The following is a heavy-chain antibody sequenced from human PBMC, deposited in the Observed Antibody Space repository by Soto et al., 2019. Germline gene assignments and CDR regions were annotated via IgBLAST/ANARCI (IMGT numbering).Heavy chain of an antibody. CDR1: SASISSSSYT. CDR2: IYYSGTP. J-gene: IGHJ6*02. CDR3: ARLHGYCISSSCHGHYAMDV. D-gene: IGHD2-2*01. Sequence: QLQLQESGPGLVKPSETLSLTCTVSSASISSSSYTWGWIRQPPGKGLEWIGRIYYSGTPYYNPSLNSRVPVSVDTSNTQFSLKVTSVTAADTAVYYCARLHGYCISSSCHGHYAMDVWGQGTTVTVSS. V-gene: IGHV4-39*01.